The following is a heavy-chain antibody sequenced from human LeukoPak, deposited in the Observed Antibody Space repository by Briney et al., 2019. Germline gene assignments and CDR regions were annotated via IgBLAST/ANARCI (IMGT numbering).Heavy chain of an antibody. CDR3: ARGFPPRIYYDSSGHYSYYFDC. CDR2: ISAYNGHT. Sequence: EASVKVSCKASGYTFTNHGISWVRQAPGQGLEWMGWISAYNGHTNYAQKLQARVTMTTDTSTSTAYMELRSLRSDDTAVYYCARGFPPRIYYDSSGHYSYYFDCWGQGTLVTVSS. CDR1: GYTFTNHG. D-gene: IGHD3-22*01. V-gene: IGHV1-18*01. J-gene: IGHJ4*02.